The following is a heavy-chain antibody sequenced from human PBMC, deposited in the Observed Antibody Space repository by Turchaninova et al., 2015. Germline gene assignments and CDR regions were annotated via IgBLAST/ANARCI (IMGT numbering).Heavy chain of an antibody. J-gene: IGHJ4*02. CDR3: ARDAIAAAGRCVY. CDR2: ISGSSCYI. CDR1: GFTFCSYS. D-gene: IGHD6-13*01. V-gene: IGHV3-21*01. Sequence: EVQLVESGGGLVKPGGSLRLSCAASGFTFCSYSMNWVRQDPGKGLGWLSSISGSSCYISYADSVKGRFTSSSDNAQNSLDLQMNSLRAEDTAVYYCARDAIAAAGRCVYWGQGTLVTVSS.